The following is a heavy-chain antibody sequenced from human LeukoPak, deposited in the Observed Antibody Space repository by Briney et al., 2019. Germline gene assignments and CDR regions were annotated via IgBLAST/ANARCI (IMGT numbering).Heavy chain of an antibody. Sequence: PSETLSLTCTVSGGSISTSNYYWGWIRQPPGKGLEWIGNIFYSGSTYYGPSLKSRVTISVDKSKNQFSLKLSSVTAADTAVYYCAREVLQYSGWYDYWGQGTLVTVSS. CDR1: GGSISTSNYY. D-gene: IGHD6-19*01. J-gene: IGHJ4*02. CDR2: IFYSGST. CDR3: AREVLQYSGWYDY. V-gene: IGHV4-39*07.